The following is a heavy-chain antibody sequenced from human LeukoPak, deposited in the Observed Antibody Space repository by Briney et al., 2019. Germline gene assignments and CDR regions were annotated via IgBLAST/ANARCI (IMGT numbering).Heavy chain of an antibody. Sequence: SETLSLTCTVSGVSVSSSGSFWGWIRQPPGKGLEWIATIYYSGSTYYNPSPTRRVTISVDTSKNQFSLKVISVTAADSAVYYCATGTIFGVLLQWGQGTVVTVSS. CDR3: ATGTIFGVLLQ. CDR2: IYYSGST. CDR1: GVSVSSSGSF. V-gene: IGHV4-39*01. D-gene: IGHD3-3*01. J-gene: IGHJ4*02.